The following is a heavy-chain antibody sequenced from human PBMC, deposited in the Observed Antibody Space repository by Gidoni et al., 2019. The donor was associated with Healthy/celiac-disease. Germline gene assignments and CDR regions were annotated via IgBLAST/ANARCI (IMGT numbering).Heavy chain of an antibody. V-gene: IGHV1-69*01. CDR3: ARPPLEYCSGGSCYGGGGY. CDR1: GGNFSSYA. CDR2: ILPIFGTA. J-gene: IGHJ4*02. D-gene: IGHD2-15*01. Sequence: QVQLVHSGAEVTKPGSAVKVSCKASGGNFSSYAISWVRQAPGQGLGWMGGILPIFGTANYAQKFQGRVTITADESTSTAYMGLSSLRSEDTAVYYCARPPLEYCSGGSCYGGGGYWGQGTLVTVSS.